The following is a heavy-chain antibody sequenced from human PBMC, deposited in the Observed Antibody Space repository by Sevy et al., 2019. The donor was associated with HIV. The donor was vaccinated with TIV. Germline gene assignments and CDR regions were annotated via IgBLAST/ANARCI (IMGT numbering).Heavy chain of an antibody. Sequence: GGYLRLSCAASGFTFDDYVMHWVRQPPGKGLEWVSGVSWDSGRIDYADSVRGRFTISRDNAKKSLYLQMNSLIAEDTDLYYCVKDIEEHYDRYGFDALNIWGQGITVTVSS. D-gene: IGHD3-22*01. J-gene: IGHJ3*02. CDR3: VKDIEEHYDRYGFDALNI. CDR1: GFTFDDYV. V-gene: IGHV3-9*01. CDR2: VSWDSGRI.